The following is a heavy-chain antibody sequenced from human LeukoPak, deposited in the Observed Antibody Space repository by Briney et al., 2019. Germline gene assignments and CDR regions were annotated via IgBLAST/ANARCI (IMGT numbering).Heavy chain of an antibody. Sequence: GASVKVSCKASGYTFTGYYMHWVRQAPGQGLEWMGWINPNSGGTNYAQKFQGRVTLTRDTSISTAYMELSSLRSEDTAVYYCATPRYYYDSSGYYAFDYWGQGTLVTVSS. CDR2: INPNSGGT. J-gene: IGHJ4*02. CDR3: ATPRYYYDSSGYYAFDY. D-gene: IGHD3-22*01. CDR1: GYTFTGYY. V-gene: IGHV1-2*02.